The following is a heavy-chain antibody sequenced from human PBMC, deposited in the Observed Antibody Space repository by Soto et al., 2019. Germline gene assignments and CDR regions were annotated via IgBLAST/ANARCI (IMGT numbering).Heavy chain of an antibody. J-gene: IGHJ3*02. V-gene: IGHV3-49*04. CDR2: IRSKAYGGTT. Sequence: SGGSLRLSCTASGFTVGDYAMSWVRQAPGKGLEWVGFIRSKAYGGTTEYAASVKGRFTISRDDSKSIAYLQMNSLKTEDTAVYYCTGVGIVVVTGPGAFDIWGQGTMVTVSS. CDR3: TGVGIVVVTGPGAFDI. CDR1: GFTVGDYA. D-gene: IGHD2-21*02.